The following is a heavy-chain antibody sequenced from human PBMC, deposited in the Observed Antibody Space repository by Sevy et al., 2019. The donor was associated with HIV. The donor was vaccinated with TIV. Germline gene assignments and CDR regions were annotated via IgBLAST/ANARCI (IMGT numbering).Heavy chain of an antibody. J-gene: IGHJ5*02. CDR3: ARDQHDYGGNLRTGWFDP. D-gene: IGHD4-17*01. CDR2: KSYDGSNK. V-gene: IGHV3-30-3*01. CDR1: GFTFSSYA. Sequence: GGSLRLSCAASGFTFSSYAMHWVRQAPGKGLEWVAVKSYDGSNKYYADSVKGRFTISRDNSKSTLYLQMNSLRAEDTAVYYCARDQHDYGGNLRTGWFDPWGQGTLVTVSS.